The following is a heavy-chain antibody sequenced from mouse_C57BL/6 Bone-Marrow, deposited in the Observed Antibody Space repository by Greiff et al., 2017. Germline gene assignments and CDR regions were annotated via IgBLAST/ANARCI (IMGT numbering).Heavy chain of an antibody. CDR3: AREFYYYGPAWFAY. V-gene: IGHV1-72*01. CDR2: IEPNSGGT. D-gene: IGHD1-1*01. CDR1: GYTFTSYW. J-gene: IGHJ3*01. Sequence: VQLQQPGAELVKPGASVKLSCKASGYTFTSYWMHWVKQRPGRGLEWIGRIEPNSGGTKYNEKFKSKATRTVDKPSSAAYMQLSSLTSEDSAVYYCAREFYYYGPAWFAYWGQGTLVTVSA.